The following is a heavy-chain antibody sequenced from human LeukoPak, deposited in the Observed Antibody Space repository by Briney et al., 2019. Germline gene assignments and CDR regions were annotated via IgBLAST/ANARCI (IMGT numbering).Heavy chain of an antibody. D-gene: IGHD6-19*01. Sequence: SETLSLTCAVYGGSFSGYYWGWIRQPPGKGLEWIGEINHSGSTNYNPSLKSRVTISVDTSKNQFSLKLSSVTAADTAVYYCARDTRSSGWPNWYFDLWGRGTLVTVSS. CDR2: INHSGST. V-gene: IGHV4-34*01. CDR1: GGSFSGYY. J-gene: IGHJ2*01. CDR3: ARDTRSSGWPNWYFDL.